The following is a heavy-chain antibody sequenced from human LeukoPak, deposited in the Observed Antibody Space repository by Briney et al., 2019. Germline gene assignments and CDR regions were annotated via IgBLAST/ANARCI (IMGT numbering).Heavy chain of an antibody. CDR2: ITSRSTYI. J-gene: IGHJ6*03. D-gene: IGHD1-26*01. V-gene: IGHV3-21*01. CDR3: ARTTSGATFSDYYYYHMDV. CDR1: GFTFSSYS. Sequence: GGSLRLSCAASGFTFSSYSMNWVRQAPGKGLEWVSSITSRSTYIQYADAVKGRFTISRDNAKNSLYLQMSGLRAEDAALYYCARTTSGATFSDYYYYHMDVWGKGTTVTVSS.